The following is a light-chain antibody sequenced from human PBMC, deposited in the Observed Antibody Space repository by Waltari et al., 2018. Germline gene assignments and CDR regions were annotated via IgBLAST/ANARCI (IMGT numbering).Light chain of an antibody. CDR1: SSDVGGYNY. Sequence: QSALTQPPSASGSPGQSVAISCTGTSSDVGGYNYVSWYQQHPGRAPKLMISEVTKRPPGGPGRFSGSKSGNTASLTVSGLQAEDEADYYCSSYAGSTAVFGGGTKLTVL. J-gene: IGLJ2*01. CDR3: SSYAGSTAV. V-gene: IGLV2-8*01. CDR2: EVT.